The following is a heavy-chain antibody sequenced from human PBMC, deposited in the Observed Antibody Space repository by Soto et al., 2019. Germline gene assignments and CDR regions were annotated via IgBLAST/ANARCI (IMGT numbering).Heavy chain of an antibody. D-gene: IGHD4-17*01. Sequence: QVQLQESGPGLVKPSGTLSLTCAVSGGSISSSKWWSWVRQPPGKGLEWIGEIYHSGSTNYNPSLKSRVTISLDKSKNQSSLNLSSVTAADTAVYYCASDDYGDRGRIILWGQGTLVTVSS. CDR3: ASDDYGDRGRIIL. V-gene: IGHV4-4*02. CDR2: IYHSGST. CDR1: GGSISSSKW. J-gene: IGHJ4*02.